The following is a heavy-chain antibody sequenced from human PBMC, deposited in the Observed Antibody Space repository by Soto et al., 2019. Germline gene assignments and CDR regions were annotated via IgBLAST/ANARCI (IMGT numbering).Heavy chain of an antibody. J-gene: IGHJ4*02. V-gene: IGHV1-2*04. CDR2: INPNSGGT. CDR3: ARGPLYEFWSYDY. Sequence: QVQLVQSGAEVKKPGASVKVSCKASGYTFTGYYMHWVRQAHGQGLEWMGWINPNSGGTNYAQKFQGWVTMTSDTSISTADMELSSLRSDDTAVYYCARGPLYEFWSYDYWGQGTLVTVSS. CDR1: GYTFTGYY. D-gene: IGHD3-3*01.